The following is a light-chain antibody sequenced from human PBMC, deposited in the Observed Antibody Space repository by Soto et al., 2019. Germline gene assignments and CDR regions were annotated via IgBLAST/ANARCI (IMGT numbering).Light chain of an antibody. CDR3: QQRSNWPPMYT. Sequence: EIVLTQSPATLSLSPGERATLSCRASQSVSSYLAWYQQKPGQAPRLLIYDASNRATVIPARFSGSGSGTDFSLTISSLEPEDFAVYYCQQRSNWPPMYTFGQGTKLESK. V-gene: IGKV3-11*01. CDR1: QSVSSY. CDR2: DAS. J-gene: IGKJ2*01.